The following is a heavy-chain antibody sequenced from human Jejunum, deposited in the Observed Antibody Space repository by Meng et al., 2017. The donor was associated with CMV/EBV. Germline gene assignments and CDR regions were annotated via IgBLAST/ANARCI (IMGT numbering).Heavy chain of an antibody. V-gene: IGHV4-4*07. D-gene: IGHD6-19*01. J-gene: IGHJ4*02. CDR1: GGAISNYY. CDR3: ARHEVVGTAIFDY. CDR2: IYSSGTT. Sequence: HLKESAPGRGQPSETLSLTCTVAGGAISNYYWRWIRQPAGKGLEYIGRIYSSGTTKYNPSLNSRVTMSVDTSKNQFSLKVRSVTAADTAVYLCARHEVVGTAIFDYWGQGTLVTVSS.